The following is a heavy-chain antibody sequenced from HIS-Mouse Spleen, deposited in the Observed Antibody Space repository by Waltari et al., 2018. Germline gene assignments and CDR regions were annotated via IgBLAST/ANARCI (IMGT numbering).Heavy chain of an antibody. D-gene: IGHD3-22*01. Sequence: QVQLVQSGAEVKKPGASVKVSCKASGYTFTGYYMHWVRQAPGQGLEWMGWINPNSGGTNYAQKFQGRVTMTRDTSISTAYMELSRLRSDDTAVYYCARNSGYYDSSGYYYLFDYWGQGTLVTVSS. CDR1: GYTFTGYY. J-gene: IGHJ4*02. CDR2: INPNSGGT. V-gene: IGHV1-2*02. CDR3: ARNSGYYDSSGYYYLFDY.